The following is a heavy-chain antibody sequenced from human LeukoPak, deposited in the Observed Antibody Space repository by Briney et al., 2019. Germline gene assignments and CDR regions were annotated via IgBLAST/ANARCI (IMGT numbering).Heavy chain of an antibody. CDR1: GLPIADFA. CDR2: ISGDAVST. V-gene: IGHV3-43*02. Sequence: GGSLRLSCVASGLPIADFAMHWVRQAPGKGLEWVSLISGDAVSTFYTDSVRGRFSISRDNTKNSLYLEMNSLRTEDTAMYYCAKESGKIDYWGQGSPVAVSS. CDR3: AKESGKIDY. J-gene: IGHJ4*02.